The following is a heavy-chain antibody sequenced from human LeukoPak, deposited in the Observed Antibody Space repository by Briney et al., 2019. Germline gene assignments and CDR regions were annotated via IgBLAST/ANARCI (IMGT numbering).Heavy chain of an antibody. D-gene: IGHD3-22*01. J-gene: IGHJ5*02. CDR1: GFVVSSNY. Sequence: QPGGSLRLSCAASGFVVSSNYMSWVRQAPGKGLEWVSVIYSGGSTYYADSVKGRFTISRDNSKNTLYLQMNSLRAEDTTVYCCARSPWGITMIAEAWGQGTLVTVSS. V-gene: IGHV3-53*01. CDR2: IYSGGST. CDR3: ARSPWGITMIAEA.